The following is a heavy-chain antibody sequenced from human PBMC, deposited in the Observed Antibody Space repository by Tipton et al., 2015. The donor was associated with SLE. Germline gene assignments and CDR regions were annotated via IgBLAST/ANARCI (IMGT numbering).Heavy chain of an antibody. CDR2: IYYSGST. D-gene: IGHD4-17*01. J-gene: IGHJ4*02. V-gene: IGHV4-31*03. CDR3: ARENDYGDYVIDY. CDR1: GGSISSGSYY. Sequence: TLSLTCTVSGGSISSGSYYWSWIRPHPGKGLEWIGYIYYSGSTNYNPSLKSRVTISVDTSKNQFSLKLSSVTAADTAVYYCARENDYGDYVIDYWGQGTLVTVSS.